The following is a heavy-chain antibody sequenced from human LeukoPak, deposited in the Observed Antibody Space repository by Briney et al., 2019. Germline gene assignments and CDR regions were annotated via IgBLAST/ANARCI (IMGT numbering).Heavy chain of an antibody. CDR2: ISWNSGSI. D-gene: IGHD2-2*01. Sequence: PGGSLRLSCAASGFTFDDYAMHWVRQAPGKGLEWVSGISWNSGSIGYADSVKGRFTISRDNAKNSLYLQMNSLRAEDTAVYYCARDPGYCSSTSCRGWFDPWGQGTLVTVSS. CDR1: GFTFDDYA. J-gene: IGHJ5*02. CDR3: ARDPGYCSSTSCRGWFDP. V-gene: IGHV3-9*01.